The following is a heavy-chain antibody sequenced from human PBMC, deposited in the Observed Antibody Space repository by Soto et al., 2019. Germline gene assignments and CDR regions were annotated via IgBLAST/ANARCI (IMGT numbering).Heavy chain of an antibody. V-gene: IGHV4-4*02. D-gene: IGHD2-15*01. CDR1: GGSINNGNS. Sequence: QVQLQESGPGLVKPSGTLSLTCAVSGGSINNGNSGSLVRQSPGRGLEWIVEIYYSGRTQYNPSLKSRISISVDNPKNQMSLTLTSVPAAATATYYCAASYCSGGRCSAYAMDIWGPGTTVIVSS. J-gene: IGHJ6*02. CDR2: IYYSGRT. CDR3: AASYCSGGRCSAYAMDI.